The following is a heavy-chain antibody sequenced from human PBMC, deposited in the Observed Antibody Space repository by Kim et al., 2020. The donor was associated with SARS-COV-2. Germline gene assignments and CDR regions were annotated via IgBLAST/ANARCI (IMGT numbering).Heavy chain of an antibody. Sequence: SETLSLTCAVYGGSFSGYYWSWIRQPPGKGLEWIGEINHSGSTNYNPSLKSRVTISVDTSKNQFSLKLSSVTAADTAAYYCARVGRFLEWLLSNHYYYYMDVWGKGPTVTVSS. CDR2: INHSGST. CDR1: GGSFSGYY. CDR3: ARVGRFLEWLLSNHYYYYMDV. V-gene: IGHV4-34*01. J-gene: IGHJ6*03. D-gene: IGHD3-3*01.